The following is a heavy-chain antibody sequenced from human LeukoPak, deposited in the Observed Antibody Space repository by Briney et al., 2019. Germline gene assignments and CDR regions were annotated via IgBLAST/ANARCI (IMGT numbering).Heavy chain of an antibody. CDR2: INEDGSEK. D-gene: IGHD4-17*01. V-gene: IGHV3-7*01. CDR3: VRDRSRTTVTRFDS. J-gene: IGHJ4*02. Sequence: GGSLRLSCVASRFSLSNFWMIWVRQAPGKGPEWVANINEDGSEKNYVDSVKGRFTISRDNAKNSLYLQMNSLRAEDTAVYYCVRDRSRTTVTRFDSWGQGTLVTVSS. CDR1: RFSLSNFW.